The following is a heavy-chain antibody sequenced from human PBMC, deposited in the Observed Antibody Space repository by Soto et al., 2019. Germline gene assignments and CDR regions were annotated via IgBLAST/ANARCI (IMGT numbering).Heavy chain of an antibody. D-gene: IGHD3-22*01. CDR3: ARAGYDRDGGGYYDFDY. J-gene: IGHJ4*02. Sequence: QVQLQESGPGLVKPSQTLSLTCTVSGGSIGSGSYYWSWIRQHPGKGLEWIGYINYSGSTFYIPSFKFRVTTSIDPSTNQCSLKLSSVTAADTAVYYCARAGYDRDGGGYYDFDYWGQGTLVTVSS. CDR2: INYSGST. V-gene: IGHV4-31*03. CDR1: GGSIGSGSYY.